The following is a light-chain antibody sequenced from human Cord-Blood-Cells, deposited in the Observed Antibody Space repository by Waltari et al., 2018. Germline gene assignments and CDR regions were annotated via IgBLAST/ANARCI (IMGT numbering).Light chain of an antibody. V-gene: IGLV2-14*01. Sequence: QSALTQPASVSGSPGQSITISCTGTSSDVGGYNYVSWYPPHPGKAPKLMIYDVSNRPSGVSNRFSGSKSGNTASLTISGLQAEDEADYYCSSYTSSSTRVFGGGTKLTVL. CDR1: SSDVGGYNY. CDR3: SSYTSSSTRV. J-gene: IGLJ3*02. CDR2: DVS.